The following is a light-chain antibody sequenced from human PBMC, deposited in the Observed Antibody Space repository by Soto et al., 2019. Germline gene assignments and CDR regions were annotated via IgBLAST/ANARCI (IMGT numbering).Light chain of an antibody. V-gene: IGKV3-11*01. CDR3: QHRSNWLA. CDR2: DAS. J-gene: IGKJ4*01. CDR1: QSVSSY. Sequence: ESVLTQSPGTLSLSPGERATLSCRAGQSVSSYLAWYQQKPGQAPRLLIYDASNRATGIPARFSGSGSGTDFTLTISSLEPEDFAVYYCQHRSNWLAFGGGTKVDIK.